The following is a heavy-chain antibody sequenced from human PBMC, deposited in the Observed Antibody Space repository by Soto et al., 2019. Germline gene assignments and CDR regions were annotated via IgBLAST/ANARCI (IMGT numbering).Heavy chain of an antibody. CDR2: IYHSGSA. V-gene: IGHV4-4*02. J-gene: IGHJ4*02. Sequence: QVELQESGPGPVKPSGTLSLTCAVSGDSVSSRFWWSWVRQSPGKGLEWIGEIYHSGSANYNPSLKSRVTMSVDNSKNQFSLKLNSVTAADTAVYYCARYNAASGTYYFDYWGQGTLVTVSS. CDR1: GDSVSSRFW. D-gene: IGHD6-13*01. CDR3: ARYNAASGTYYFDY.